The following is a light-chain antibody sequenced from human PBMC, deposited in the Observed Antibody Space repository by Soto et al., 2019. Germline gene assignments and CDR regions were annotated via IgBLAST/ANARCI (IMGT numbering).Light chain of an antibody. CDR2: GAS. Sequence: EIVLTQSPGTLSLSPGERATRSCRASQSVSSSYLAWYQHKPGQAPRLLIYGASSRATGIPDRFSGSVSGTDFTLTIRSLEPEDFAVYYCQQYGSSPWTFGQGNKVEIK. J-gene: IGKJ1*01. CDR1: QSVSSSY. V-gene: IGKV3-20*01. CDR3: QQYGSSPWT.